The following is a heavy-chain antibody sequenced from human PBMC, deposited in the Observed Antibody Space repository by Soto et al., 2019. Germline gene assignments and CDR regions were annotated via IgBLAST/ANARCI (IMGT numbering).Heavy chain of an antibody. CDR1: GFTFGNYA. CDR3: AKEVYTGTASLFDY. V-gene: IGHV3-23*01. Sequence: GGSLRLSCAASGFTFGNYAISWVRQAPGKGLEWVSSITGTGSTTYYADSVKGRFTISRDNSKNTLYLQMHSLTAEDTAVYYCAKEVYTGTASLFDYWGQGALVTVSS. D-gene: IGHD1-26*01. CDR2: ITGTGSTT. J-gene: IGHJ4*02.